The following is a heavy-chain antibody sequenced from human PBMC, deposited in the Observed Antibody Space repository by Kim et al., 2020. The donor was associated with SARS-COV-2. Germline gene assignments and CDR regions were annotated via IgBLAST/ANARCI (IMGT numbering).Heavy chain of an antibody. V-gene: IGHV3-74*01. CDR2: INSDGSTT. J-gene: IGHJ4*02. D-gene: IGHD1-7*01. CDR3: TTTGTTGPYYLDF. CDR1: GFTFSSYW. Sequence: GGSLRLSCAASGFTFSSYWMHWVRQTPGKGLVWVSRINSDGSTTNYADSVKGRFTISRDNAKNTLYLQMNSLRAEDTAVYYCTTTGTTGPYYLDFWGQG.